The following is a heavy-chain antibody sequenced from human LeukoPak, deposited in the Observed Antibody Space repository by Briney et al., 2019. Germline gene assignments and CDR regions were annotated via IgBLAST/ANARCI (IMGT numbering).Heavy chain of an antibody. CDR1: GGSINTYY. CDR3: ARDNDFFDY. Sequence: PSETLSLTCSVSGGSINTYYWSCIQQPAGKGLEWIGRIHSSGSTHYNPSLKSRVTMSLDTSKNQFSLKLTSVTAADTAVYYCARDNDFFDYWGQGTLVTVSS. CDR2: IHSSGST. J-gene: IGHJ4*02. V-gene: IGHV4-4*07.